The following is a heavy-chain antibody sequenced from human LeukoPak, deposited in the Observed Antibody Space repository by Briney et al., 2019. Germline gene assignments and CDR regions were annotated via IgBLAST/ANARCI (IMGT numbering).Heavy chain of an antibody. Sequence: PGGSLRLSCAASGFTVSSNYMSWVGQAPGKGLEWVSVIYSGGSTYYADSVKGRFTISRHNSKNTLYLQMNSLRAEDTAVYYCARDGRVGYGSGSYYNDYYYYGMDVWGQGTTVTVSS. V-gene: IGHV3-53*04. CDR1: GFTVSSNY. D-gene: IGHD3-10*01. CDR3: ARDGRVGYGSGSYYNDYYYYGMDV. CDR2: IYSGGST. J-gene: IGHJ6*02.